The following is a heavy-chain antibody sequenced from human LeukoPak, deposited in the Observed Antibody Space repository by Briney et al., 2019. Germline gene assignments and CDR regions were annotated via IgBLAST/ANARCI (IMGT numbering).Heavy chain of an antibody. V-gene: IGHV1-2*02. CDR2: INPNSGGT. D-gene: IGHD6-19*01. CDR3: ARDGGGPGIAVARRGSFDY. Sequence: ASVKVSCKASGYTFTGYYMHWVRQAPGQGLEWMGWINPNSGGTNYAQKFQGRVTMTRDTSISTAYMELSRLRSDDTAVYYCARDGGGPGIAVARRGSFDYWRQGTLVTVSS. J-gene: IGHJ4*02. CDR1: GYTFTGYY.